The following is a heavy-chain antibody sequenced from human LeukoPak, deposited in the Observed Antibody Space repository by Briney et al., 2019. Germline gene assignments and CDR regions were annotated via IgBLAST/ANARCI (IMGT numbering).Heavy chain of an antibody. V-gene: IGHV6-1*01. J-gene: IGHJ5*02. D-gene: IGHD2-2*01. Sequence: SQTLSLTYAISGDSVSSNSVTWNSIRQSPSRGLEWLGRTYYRSTWYNDYAVSVRGRITVNPDTPKNQFSLHLNSVTPEDTAVYYCARRLTQYDCFDPWGQGILVTVSS. CDR2: TYYRSTWYN. CDR1: GDSVSSNSVT. CDR3: ARRLTQYDCFDP.